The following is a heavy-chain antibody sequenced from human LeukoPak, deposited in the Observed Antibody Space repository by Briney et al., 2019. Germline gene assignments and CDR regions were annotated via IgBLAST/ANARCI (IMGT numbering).Heavy chain of an antibody. J-gene: IGHJ5*02. D-gene: IGHD5-18*01. V-gene: IGHV3-23*01. Sequence: PGGSLRLSCAASGFTFSSYAMNWVRQAPGKGLEWVSSISGSGDSTYYADSVKGRFTISRDSSKNTLFLQMNSLRAADTAIYYCAKGPREAAISNWFDPWGQGTLVTVSS. CDR1: GFTFSSYA. CDR2: ISGSGDST. CDR3: AKGPREAAISNWFDP.